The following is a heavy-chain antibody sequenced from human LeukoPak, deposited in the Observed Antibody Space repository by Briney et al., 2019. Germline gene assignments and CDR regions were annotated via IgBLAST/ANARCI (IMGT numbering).Heavy chain of an antibody. J-gene: IGHJ5*02. CDR1: GGSFSGYY. V-gene: IGHV4-34*01. Sequence: SETLSLTCAVYGGSFSGYYWSWIRQPPGKGLEWIGEINHSGSTNYNPSLKSRVTISVDTSKNQFSLKLSSATAADTAVYYCARSRLHLNWFDPWGQRTLVTAYS. CDR3: ARSRLHLNWFDP. CDR2: INHSGST. D-gene: IGHD2-21*02.